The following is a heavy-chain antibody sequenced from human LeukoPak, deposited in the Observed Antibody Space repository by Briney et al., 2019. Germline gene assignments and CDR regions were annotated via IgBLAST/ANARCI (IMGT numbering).Heavy chain of an antibody. CDR1: GGSFSGYY. Sequence: PSETLSLTCAVYGGSFSGYYWSWIRQPPGKGLEWIGEINHSGSTNYNPSLKSRVTISVDTSKTQFSLKLSSVTAADTAVYYCARDHHTYYYGSGSYFDWFDPWGQGTLVTVSS. V-gene: IGHV4-34*01. J-gene: IGHJ5*02. CDR2: INHSGST. CDR3: ARDHHTYYYGSGSYFDWFDP. D-gene: IGHD3-10*01.